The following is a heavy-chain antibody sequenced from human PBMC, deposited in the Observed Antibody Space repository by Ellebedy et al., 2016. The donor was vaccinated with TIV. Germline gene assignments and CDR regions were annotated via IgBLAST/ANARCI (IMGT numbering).Heavy chain of an antibody. CDR1: GFTFSNYW. Sequence: GGSLRLXXAASGFTFSNYWMSWVRQYTGKGLEWLANINQDGSGKYYVDSVKGRFTISRDNAKNSLYLQMNSLRAEDTAVYYCARDFKSYSQADYWGQGTLVTVSS. D-gene: IGHD2-21*01. CDR3: ARDFKSYSQADY. V-gene: IGHV3-7*01. J-gene: IGHJ4*02. CDR2: INQDGSGK.